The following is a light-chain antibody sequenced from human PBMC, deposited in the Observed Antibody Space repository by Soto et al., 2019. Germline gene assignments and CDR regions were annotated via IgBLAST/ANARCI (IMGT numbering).Light chain of an antibody. CDR2: GAS. CDR3: QQYNNWPRT. V-gene: IGKV3-15*01. Sequence: EIVLTQSPGTLSLSPGERATLSCRASQSVSSKLAWYQQKPGQAPRLLIYGASTRATGIPARFSGSGSGTEFTLTISSLQSEDFAVYYCQQYNNWPRTFGQGTKVE. J-gene: IGKJ1*01. CDR1: QSVSSK.